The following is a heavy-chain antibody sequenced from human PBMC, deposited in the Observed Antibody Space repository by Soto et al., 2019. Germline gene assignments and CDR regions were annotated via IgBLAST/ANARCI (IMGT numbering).Heavy chain of an antibody. Sequence: ASVKVSCKASGYTFTNYDITWVRQAPRRGLEWMGWISASNDNTNYAQKLQDRVTMTTDTSTSTAYMELRSLRSDDTAVYYCARGGSNSSPFDYWGQGTLVTVSS. CDR2: ISASNDNT. CDR3: ARGGSNSSPFDY. CDR1: GYTFTNYD. J-gene: IGHJ4*02. V-gene: IGHV1-18*01. D-gene: IGHD6-6*01.